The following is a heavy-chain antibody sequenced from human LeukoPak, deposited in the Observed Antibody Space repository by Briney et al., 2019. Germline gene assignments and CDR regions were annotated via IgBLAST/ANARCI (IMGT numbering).Heavy chain of an antibody. CDR2: INDDGTNT. V-gene: IGHV3-74*01. Sequence: GGFLRLSCAASGFTFSTYWMHWVRQVPGKGLVWVSSINDDGTNTNYADSVKGRFTISRDNAKNALYLQMNSLRAEDMAVYYCARGSDGSSWLDYWGQGTLVTVSS. D-gene: IGHD6-13*01. J-gene: IGHJ4*02. CDR1: GFTFSTYW. CDR3: ARGSDGSSWLDY.